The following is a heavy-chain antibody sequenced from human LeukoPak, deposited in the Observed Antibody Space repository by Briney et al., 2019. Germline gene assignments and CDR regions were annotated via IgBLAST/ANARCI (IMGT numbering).Heavy chain of an antibody. D-gene: IGHD5-24*01. J-gene: IGHJ3*02. V-gene: IGHV4-59*01. CDR3: ARGFVEMATIVGAFDI. CDR2: IYYSGST. Sequence: NPSETLSLTCTVSGGSISSYYWSWIRQPPGKGLEWIGYIYYSGSTNYNPSLKSRVTISVDTSKNQFSLKLSSVTAADTAVYYCARGFVEMATIVGAFDIWGQRTMVTVSS. CDR1: GGSISSYY.